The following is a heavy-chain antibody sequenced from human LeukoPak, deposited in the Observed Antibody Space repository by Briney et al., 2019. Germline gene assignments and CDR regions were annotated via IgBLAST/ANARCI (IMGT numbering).Heavy chain of an antibody. Sequence: GGSLRLSCAASGFTFSSYEMNWVRQAPGKGLEWVSYISSSGSTIYYADSVKGRFTISRDNAKNSLYLQMNSLRAEDTAVYYCARDRLDYYDSSGYIAPDYWGQGTLVTVSS. CDR2: ISSSGSTI. CDR3: ARDRLDYYDSSGYIAPDY. D-gene: IGHD3-22*01. CDR1: GFTFSSYE. V-gene: IGHV3-48*03. J-gene: IGHJ4*02.